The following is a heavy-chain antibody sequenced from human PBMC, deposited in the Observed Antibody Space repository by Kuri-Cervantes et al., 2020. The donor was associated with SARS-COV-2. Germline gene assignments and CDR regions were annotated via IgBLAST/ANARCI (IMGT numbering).Heavy chain of an antibody. J-gene: IGHJ5*02. CDR3: ARDRSNYKGNNWFDP. V-gene: IGHV3-53*01. D-gene: IGHD4-11*01. CDR1: GFTVSSNY. Sequence: ESLKISCAASGFTVSSNYVSWVRQAPGKGLEWVSVIYSGGSTYYADSVKGRFTISRDNSKNTLYLQMNSLRAEDTAVYYCARDRSNYKGNNWFDPWGQGTLVTVSS. CDR2: IYSGGST.